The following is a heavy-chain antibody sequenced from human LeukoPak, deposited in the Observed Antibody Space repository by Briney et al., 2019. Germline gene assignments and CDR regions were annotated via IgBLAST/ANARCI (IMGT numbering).Heavy chain of an antibody. CDR1: GGSFSGYY. Sequence: SETLSLTCAVYGGSFSGYYWSWIRQPPGKGMECIASIYHSGSTYYNPSLKSRVTISVDTSKNHFSLKLSSVTAADTAVYYCVRGRYYASGSTPFDYWGQGTLVTVSS. CDR2: IYHSGST. J-gene: IGHJ4*02. V-gene: IGHV4-34*01. CDR3: VRGRYYASGSTPFDY. D-gene: IGHD3-10*01.